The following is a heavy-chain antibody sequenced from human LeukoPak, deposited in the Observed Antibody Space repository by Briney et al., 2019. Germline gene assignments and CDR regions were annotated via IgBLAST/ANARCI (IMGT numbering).Heavy chain of an antibody. V-gene: IGHV3-23*01. CDR1: GFTFSSYA. D-gene: IGHD3-10*01. CDR2: ISGSGGST. CDR3: AKDLIAYGSGSYCFDY. J-gene: IGHJ4*02. Sequence: GGSLRLSCAASGFTFSSYAMSWVRQAPGKGLEWVSAISGSGGSTYYADSVKGRFTISRDNSKNTLYLQMNSLRAEDTAVYYCAKDLIAYGSGSYCFDYWGRGTLVTVSS.